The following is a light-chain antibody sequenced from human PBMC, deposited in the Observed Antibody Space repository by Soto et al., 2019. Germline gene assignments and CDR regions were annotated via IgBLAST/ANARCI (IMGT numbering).Light chain of an antibody. Sequence: QSVLPQPASVSGSPGQSITISCAGTSSDVGGYSYVSWYQLHPGKAPKLIIYEVSNRPSGVSNRFSGSKSGNTASLTISGLQAEDEADYYCNSYTSSTAYVFGTGTKVTVL. J-gene: IGLJ1*01. V-gene: IGLV2-14*01. CDR2: EVS. CDR3: NSYTSSTAYV. CDR1: SSDVGGYSY.